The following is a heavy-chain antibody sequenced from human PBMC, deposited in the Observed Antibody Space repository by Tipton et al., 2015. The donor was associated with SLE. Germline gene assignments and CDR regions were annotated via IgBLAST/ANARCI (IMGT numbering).Heavy chain of an antibody. CDR2: IYDTETT. CDR1: GGSSSGYY. Sequence: TLSLTCAVHGGSSSGYYWTWIRQHPGKGLEWIGYIYDTETTYYNPSLKSRVTMSIDRSKNHFSLRLRSVSAADTAIYYCAREVKGGRYDWFDPWGQGTLVTVSS. CDR3: AREVKGGRYDWFDP. V-gene: IGHV4-31*11. D-gene: IGHD2-15*01. J-gene: IGHJ5*02.